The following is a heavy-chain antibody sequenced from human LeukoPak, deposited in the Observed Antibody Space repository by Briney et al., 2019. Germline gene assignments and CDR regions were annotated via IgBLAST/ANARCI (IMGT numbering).Heavy chain of an antibody. V-gene: IGHV1-69*13. Sequence: SVKVSCKASGGTFSSYAISWVRQAPGQGLEWMGGVIPIFGTANYAQKFQGRVTITADESTSTAYMELSSLRSEDTAVYYCARLEVSGNDGYAFDIWGQGTMVTVSS. CDR2: VIPIFGTA. D-gene: IGHD1-1*01. CDR3: ARLEVSGNDGYAFDI. CDR1: GGTFSSYA. J-gene: IGHJ3*02.